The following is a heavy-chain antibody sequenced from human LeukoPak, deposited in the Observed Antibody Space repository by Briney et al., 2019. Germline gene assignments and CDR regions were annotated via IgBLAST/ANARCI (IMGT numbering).Heavy chain of an antibody. V-gene: IGHV3-43*02. CDR3: AKGLGIKVYYYYMDV. CDR2: ISWDGGST. CDR1: GFTFSSYA. Sequence: GGSLRLSCAASGFTFSSYAMSWVRQAPGKGLEWVSLISWDGGSTYYADSVKGRFTISRDNSKNSLYLQMNSLRTEDTALYYCAKGLGIKVYYYYMDVWGKGTTVTVSS. J-gene: IGHJ6*03. D-gene: IGHD7-27*01.